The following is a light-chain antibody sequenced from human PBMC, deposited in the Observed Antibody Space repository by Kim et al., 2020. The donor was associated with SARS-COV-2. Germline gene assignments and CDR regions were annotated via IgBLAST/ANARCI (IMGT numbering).Light chain of an antibody. CDR1: SSNIGKNY. J-gene: IGLJ3*02. CDR3: AAWDDGLRSRM. V-gene: IGLV1-47*02. CDR2: TDN. Sequence: QSVLTQPPSASGTPGQRVTISCSGSSSNIGKNYVNWYQQLPGAAPKLLIYTDNQRPSGVPDRFSASKSGTSASLAISGLQSEDEADYYCAAWDDGLRSRMFGGGTQLTVL.